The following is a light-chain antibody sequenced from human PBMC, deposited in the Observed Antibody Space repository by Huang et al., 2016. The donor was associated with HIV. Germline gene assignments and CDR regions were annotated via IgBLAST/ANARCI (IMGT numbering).Light chain of an antibody. Sequence: IVLTQSPATLSLSPGERATLSCRASQSVSSYLAWYHQKPGQSPRLLIYDASNRATGVPARFSGSVSGTDFTLTISSLEPEDFAVYYCQQRANWLTFGGGTKVEIK. V-gene: IGKV3-11*01. CDR3: QQRANWLT. CDR2: DAS. CDR1: QSVSSY. J-gene: IGKJ4*01.